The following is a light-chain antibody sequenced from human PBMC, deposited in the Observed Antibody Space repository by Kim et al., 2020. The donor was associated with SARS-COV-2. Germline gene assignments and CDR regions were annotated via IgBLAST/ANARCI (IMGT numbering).Light chain of an antibody. CDR3: QRYDGAPWT. V-gene: IGKV1-27*01. CDR2: GAS. CDR1: QGISYY. Sequence: ASLGDRVTIPCRASQGISYYLAWYQHRPGKAPRVLIYGASALHSGVPSRFSGSGSGTDFTLTIDSLQPEDVGTYYCQRYDGAPWTFGQGTKVDIK. J-gene: IGKJ1*01.